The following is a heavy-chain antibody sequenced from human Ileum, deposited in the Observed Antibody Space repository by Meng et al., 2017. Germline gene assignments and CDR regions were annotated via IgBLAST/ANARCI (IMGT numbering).Heavy chain of an antibody. V-gene: IGHV3-30*01. J-gene: IGHJ4*02. CDR3: VRKGGTTTTILVGDY. Sequence: GESLKISCAASGFTFSSHAVHWVRQAPGKGLEWAASISNDGSDTYYGDSVKGRFTISRDNSKNTVYLQVNSLGPEDTAVYYCVRKGGTTTTILVGDYWGQGTLVTVSS. D-gene: IGHD3-3*01. CDR2: ISNDGSDT. CDR1: GFTFSSHA.